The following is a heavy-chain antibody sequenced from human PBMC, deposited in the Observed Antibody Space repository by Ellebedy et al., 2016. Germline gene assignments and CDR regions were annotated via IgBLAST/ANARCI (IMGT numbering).Heavy chain of an antibody. V-gene: IGHV3-11*03. J-gene: IGHJ4*02. CDR1: GFTSSDYY. Sequence: AGSLRLSXAVSGFTSSDYYLSWIRQDQGKGLEWVSYISSSSSYTNYADSVKGRFTISRDNAKNSLYLQMNSLRAEDTAVYYCARYKWERGDYFDYWGQGTLVTVSS. CDR3: ARYKWERGDYFDY. CDR2: ISSSSSYT. D-gene: IGHD1-26*01.